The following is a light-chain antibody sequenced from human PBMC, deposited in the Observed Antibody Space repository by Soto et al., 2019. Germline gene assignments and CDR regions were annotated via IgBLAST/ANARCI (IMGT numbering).Light chain of an antibody. Sequence: EIVLTQSPGTLSLSPGERASLSCRASQSVSSTYLAWHQQKPGQAPRLLIYATSTRATGIPDRFSGSGSGTDFTLTISRLEPEDFAVYYCQQYDSSLWTFGQGTKVEIK. CDR1: QSVSSTY. V-gene: IGKV3-20*01. J-gene: IGKJ1*01. CDR2: ATS. CDR3: QQYDSSLWT.